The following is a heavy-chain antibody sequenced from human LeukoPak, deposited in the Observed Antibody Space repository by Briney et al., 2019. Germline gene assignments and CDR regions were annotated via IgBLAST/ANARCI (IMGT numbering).Heavy chain of an antibody. CDR3: ARDGDYVWGSYRFFDY. V-gene: IGHV4-30-2*01. J-gene: IGHJ4*02. CDR2: IYHSGST. Sequence: SETLSLTCAVSGGSISSGGYSWSWIRQPPGKGLEWIGYIYHSGSTNYNPSLKSRVTISVDTSKNQFSLKLSSVTAADTAVYYCARDGDYVWGSYRFFDYWGQGTLVTVSS. D-gene: IGHD3-16*02. CDR1: GGSISSGGYS.